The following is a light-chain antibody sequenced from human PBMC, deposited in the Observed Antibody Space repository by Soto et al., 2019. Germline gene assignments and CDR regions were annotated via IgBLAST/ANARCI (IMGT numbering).Light chain of an antibody. CDR3: SSYTSSSTVV. CDR2: DVS. CDR1: SSDVGGYNS. V-gene: IGLV2-14*03. J-gene: IGLJ2*01. Sequence: QSVLTQPASVSGSPGQSITISCTGTSSDVGGYNSVSWYQHHPGKAPKLMIYDVSNRPLGVSNRFSGSKSVNTASLTISGLQAEDEADYYCSSYTSSSTVVFGGGTQLTVL.